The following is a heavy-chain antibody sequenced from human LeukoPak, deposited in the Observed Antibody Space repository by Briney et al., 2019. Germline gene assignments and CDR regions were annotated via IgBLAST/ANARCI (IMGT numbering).Heavy chain of an antibody. D-gene: IGHD4-11*01. V-gene: IGHV4-59*01. Sequence: SETLSLTCTVSGVSIGSYYWSWIRQPPGKGLEWTAYISYSGSTNYNPSLKSRVSISRDTSNNFFSLRLRSVTAADTAVYFCARGRVSSSTWYSTYYYFFYMDFWGKGTTVTVSS. CDR3: ARGRVSSSTWYSTYYYFFYMDF. J-gene: IGHJ6*03. CDR2: ISYSGST. CDR1: GVSIGSYY.